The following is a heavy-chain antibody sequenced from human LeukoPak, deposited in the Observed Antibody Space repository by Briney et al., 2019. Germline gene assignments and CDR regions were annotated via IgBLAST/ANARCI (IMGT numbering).Heavy chain of an antibody. D-gene: IGHD3-9*01. CDR3: AKDGRGGVTGYYDS. J-gene: IGHJ4*02. V-gene: IGHV3-30*18. CDR2: ISYDGGKA. CDR1: GFTFSSFG. Sequence: SGGSLRLSCAASGFTFSSFGIHWVRQAPGKGLEWVAVISYDGGKAYYADSVKGRFTISRDNSKNTVYLQMSSLRAEDTAVYYCAKDGRGGVTGYYDSWGQGTLVTVSS.